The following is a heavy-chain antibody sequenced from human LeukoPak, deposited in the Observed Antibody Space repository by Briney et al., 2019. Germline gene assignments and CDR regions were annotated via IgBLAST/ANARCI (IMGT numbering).Heavy chain of an antibody. Sequence: TGGSLRLSCAASGFTFSSYAMHWVRQAPGKGLEWVAVISYDGSNKYYADSVKGRFTISRDNSKNTLYLQMNSLRAEDTAVYYCARDASDILTGYSQNWFDPWGQGTLVTVSS. CDR2: ISYDGSNK. J-gene: IGHJ5*02. D-gene: IGHD3-9*01. CDR1: GFTFSSYA. CDR3: ARDASDILTGYSQNWFDP. V-gene: IGHV3-30*04.